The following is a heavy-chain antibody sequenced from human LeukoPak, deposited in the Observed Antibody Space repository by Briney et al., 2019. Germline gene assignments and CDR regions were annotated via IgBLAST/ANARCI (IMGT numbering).Heavy chain of an antibody. V-gene: IGHV3-64*01. CDR1: GFTFSSYA. Sequence: PGGSLRLSCAASGFTFSSYAMHWVRQAPGKGLEYVSAISSNGGSTYYANSVKGRFTISRDNSKNTLYLQMGSLRGEDMAVYYCARSPYYYDSSGYLFDYWGQGTLVTVSS. J-gene: IGHJ4*02. D-gene: IGHD3-22*01. CDR3: ARSPYYYDSSGYLFDY. CDR2: ISSNGGST.